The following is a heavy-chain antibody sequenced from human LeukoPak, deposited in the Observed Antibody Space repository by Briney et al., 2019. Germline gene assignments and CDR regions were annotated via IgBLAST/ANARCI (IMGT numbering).Heavy chain of an antibody. D-gene: IGHD6-19*01. CDR2: ICSSRSYI. Sequence: PGGSLRLSCVASGFTFSSYSMNWVRQAPGKGLEWVSSICSSRSYIYYADSVKGRFTISRDNAKKSLYLHMNSLRAEDTAVYYCERDYSSGRTFDYWGQGTMVTVSS. V-gene: IGHV3-21*01. CDR1: GFTFSSYS. J-gene: IGHJ4*02. CDR3: ERDYSSGRTFDY.